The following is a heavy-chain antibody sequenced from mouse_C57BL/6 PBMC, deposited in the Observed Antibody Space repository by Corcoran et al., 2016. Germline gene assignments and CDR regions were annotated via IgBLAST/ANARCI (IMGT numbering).Heavy chain of an antibody. Sequence: EVQLQQSGPELVKPGASVKIPCKASGYTFTDYNMDWVKQSHGKSLEWIGDINPNNGGTSYNQKFKGKATLTVDKSSSTAYMELRSLTSEDSAVYYCARDYYGNFFDYWGQGTTLTVSS. CDR2: INPNNGGT. CDR1: GYTFTDYN. D-gene: IGHD2-1*01. V-gene: IGHV1-18*01. CDR3: ARDYYGNFFDY. J-gene: IGHJ2*01.